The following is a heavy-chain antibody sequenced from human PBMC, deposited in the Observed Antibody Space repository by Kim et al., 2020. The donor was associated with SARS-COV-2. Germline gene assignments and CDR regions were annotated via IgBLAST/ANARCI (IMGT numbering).Heavy chain of an antibody. J-gene: IGHJ4*02. D-gene: IGHD6-19*01. Sequence: SETLSLTCTVSGGSISSSSYYWGWIRQPPGKGLEWIGSIYFSGSTYYNPSLKSRVTISVDTSKNQFSLKLSSVTAADTAVYYCAMREQSSGWYGDYFDYWGQGTLVTVSS. CDR1: GGSISSSSYY. CDR3: AMREQSSGWYGDYFDY. V-gene: IGHV4-39*01. CDR2: IYFSGST.